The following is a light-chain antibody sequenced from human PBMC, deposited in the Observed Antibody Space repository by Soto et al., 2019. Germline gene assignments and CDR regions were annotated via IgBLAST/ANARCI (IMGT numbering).Light chain of an antibody. V-gene: IGKV1-39*01. CDR3: QQSYKMPS. CDR1: RNVSIY. J-gene: IGKJ5*01. Sequence: EIPLTQSPSSLAASVGGRLTLTCLASRNVSIYLNWYQHKPGKGPTLLIHATSNLQIGVPSRFSGSGSGTEFTLTISSLEPEDFGTYYCQQSYKMPSFGQGTRLEIK. CDR2: ATS.